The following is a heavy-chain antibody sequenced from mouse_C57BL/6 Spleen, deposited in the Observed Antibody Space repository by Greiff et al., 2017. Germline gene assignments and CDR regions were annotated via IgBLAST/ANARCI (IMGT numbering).Heavy chain of an antibody. V-gene: IGHV1-26*01. CDR1: GYTFTDYY. J-gene: IGHJ1*03. Sequence: EVQLQQSGPELAKPGASVKISCKASGYTFTDYYMNWVKQSHGKSLEWIGDINPNNGGTSYNQKFKGNATLTVDKSSSTAYMELRSLTSEDSAVYYYARSRGDGYFYWYFDVWGTGTTVTVSS. CDR2: INPNNGGT. CDR3: ARSRGDGYFYWYFDV. D-gene: IGHD2-3*01.